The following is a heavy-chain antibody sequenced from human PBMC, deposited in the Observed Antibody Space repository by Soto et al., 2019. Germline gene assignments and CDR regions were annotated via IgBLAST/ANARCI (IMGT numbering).Heavy chain of an antibody. CDR2: ISSSSSYI. V-gene: IGHV3-21*01. CDR3: AREAHYYDSSGYSYYFDY. CDR1: GFTFSSYS. J-gene: IGHJ4*02. Sequence: VGSLRLSGAASGFTFSSYSMNWVRQAPGKGLEWVSSISSSSSYIYYADSVKVRLTISRDNAKNSLYLQMNSLRAEDTAVYYCAREAHYYDSSGYSYYFDYWGQGTLVTVSS. D-gene: IGHD3-22*01.